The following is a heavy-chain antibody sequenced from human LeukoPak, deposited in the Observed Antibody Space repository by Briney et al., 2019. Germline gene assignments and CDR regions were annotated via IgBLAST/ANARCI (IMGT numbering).Heavy chain of an antibody. CDR2: INHSEST. CDR1: GGSFSGYY. CDR3: ARRTVPTRLTTWFDP. D-gene: IGHD4-11*01. V-gene: IGHV4-34*01. J-gene: IGHJ5*02. Sequence: SETLSLTCAVYGGSFSGYYWSWIRQPPGKGLEWSGEINHSESTNYNPSLKSRVTISVDTSKNQFSLKLSSVPAADTAVYYCARRTVPTRLTTWFDPWGQGTLVTVSS.